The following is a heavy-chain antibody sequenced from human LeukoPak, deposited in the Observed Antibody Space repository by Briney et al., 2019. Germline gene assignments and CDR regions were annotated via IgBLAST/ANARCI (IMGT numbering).Heavy chain of an antibody. Sequence: GESLKISCKGSGYSFTSYWIGWVRQMPGKGLEWMGIIYPGDSDTRYSPSFQGQVTISADKSISTAYLQWSSLNASDTAMYYCARRGRLPGYYFDYWGQGTLVTVSS. D-gene: IGHD4-11*01. CDR3: ARRGRLPGYYFDY. V-gene: IGHV5-51*01. J-gene: IGHJ4*02. CDR1: GYSFTSYW. CDR2: IYPGDSDT.